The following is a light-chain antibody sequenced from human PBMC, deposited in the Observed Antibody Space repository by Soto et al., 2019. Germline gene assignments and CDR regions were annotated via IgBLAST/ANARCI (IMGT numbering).Light chain of an antibody. V-gene: IGLV1-36*01. CDR3: AAWDDSLNGWV. CDR1: SSNIGSNA. J-gene: IGLJ3*02. CDR2: YDD. Sequence: QSVLTQPPSVSEAPRQRVTISCSGSSSNIGSNAVNWYQQLPGKAPKLLIYYDDLLPSGVSDRFSGSKSGTSASLAISGLQSDDEADYYCAAWDDSLNGWVVGGGTELTAL.